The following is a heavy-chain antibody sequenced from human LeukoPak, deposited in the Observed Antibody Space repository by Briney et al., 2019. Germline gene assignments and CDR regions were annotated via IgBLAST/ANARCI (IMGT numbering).Heavy chain of an antibody. V-gene: IGHV3-23*01. CDR2: ISGSGGST. D-gene: IGHD2-15*01. Sequence: PGGSLRLSCAASGFTFSSYAMSWVRQAPGKGLEWVSAISGSGGSTYYADSVKGRFTISRDNSKNTLYLQMNSLRAEDTAVYYCAKRSDLSCSGGSCADAFDIWGQGTMVTVSS. CDR3: AKRSDLSCSGGSCADAFDI. J-gene: IGHJ3*02. CDR1: GFTFSSYA.